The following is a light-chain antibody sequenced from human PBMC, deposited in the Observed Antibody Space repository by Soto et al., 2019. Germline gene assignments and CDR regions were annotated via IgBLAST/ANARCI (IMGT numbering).Light chain of an antibody. CDR2: DAS. CDR3: QQRSNWPLLT. J-gene: IGKJ4*01. Sequence: EIVLTQSPATLSLSPGERATLPFRAHQRVSRYLAWYPQKPGQAPRLLIHDASNRATGIPARFSCSGSGTDFTLTISSLEPEDFAVYYCQQRSNWPLLTFGGGTKVEIK. V-gene: IGKV3-11*01. CDR1: QRVSRY.